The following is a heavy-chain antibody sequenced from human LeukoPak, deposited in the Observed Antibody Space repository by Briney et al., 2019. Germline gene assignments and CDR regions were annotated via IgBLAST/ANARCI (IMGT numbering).Heavy chain of an antibody. CDR1: KFTFSSYW. D-gene: IGHD3-22*01. CDR3: ARVLSGSWDWFDP. V-gene: IGHV3-74*01. Sequence: GGSLRLSCAASKFTFSSYWMHWVRQAPGKGLVWVSRINTDGSSTDYADSVKGRFTISRDNAKNTLYLQMNSLRAEDTAVYYCARVLSGSWDWFDPWGQGTLVTVSS. J-gene: IGHJ5*02. CDR2: INTDGSST.